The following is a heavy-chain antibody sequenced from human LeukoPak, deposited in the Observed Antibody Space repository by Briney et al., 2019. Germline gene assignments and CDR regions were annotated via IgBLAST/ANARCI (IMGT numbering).Heavy chain of an antibody. CDR3: AKEILWFGEFQNWFDP. Sequence: GGSLRLSCAASGFTFSSYAMSWVRQAPGKGLEWVSAISGSGGSTYYADSVKGRFTISRDNSKNTLYLQMNSLRAEDTAVYYCAKEILWFGEFQNWFDPWGQGTLVTVSS. D-gene: IGHD3-10*01. V-gene: IGHV3-23*01. J-gene: IGHJ5*02. CDR2: ISGSGGST. CDR1: GFTFSSYA.